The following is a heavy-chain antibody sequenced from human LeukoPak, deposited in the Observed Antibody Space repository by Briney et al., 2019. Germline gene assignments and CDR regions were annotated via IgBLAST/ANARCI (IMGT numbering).Heavy chain of an antibody. CDR1: GGTFSSYA. Sequence: SVKVSCKASGGTFSSYAISWVRQAPGQGLEWMGGIIPIFGTANYAQKFQGRVTIAADESTSTAYMELSSLRSEDTAVYYCARDRGWAGYTYGFYYWGQGTLVTVSS. CDR3: ARDRGWAGYTYGFYY. D-gene: IGHD5-18*01. J-gene: IGHJ4*02. CDR2: IIPIFGTA. V-gene: IGHV1-69*01.